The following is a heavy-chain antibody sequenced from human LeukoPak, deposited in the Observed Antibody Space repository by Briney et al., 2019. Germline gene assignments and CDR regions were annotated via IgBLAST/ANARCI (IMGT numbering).Heavy chain of an antibody. CDR2: IYYSGST. CDR1: GGSISPYY. Sequence: SETLSLTCTVSGGSISPYYWSWIRQPPGKGLEWIGYIYYSGSTNYNPSLKSRVTISVDTSKNQFSLKLSSVTAADTAVYYCARDGDFWSGYYDWGQGTLVTVSS. CDR3: ARDGDFWSGYYD. V-gene: IGHV4-59*12. D-gene: IGHD3-3*01. J-gene: IGHJ4*02.